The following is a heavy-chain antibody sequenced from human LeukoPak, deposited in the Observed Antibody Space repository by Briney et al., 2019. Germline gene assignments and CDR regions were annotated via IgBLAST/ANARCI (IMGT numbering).Heavy chain of an antibody. CDR3: ARIPYGSGSSGWFDP. Sequence: GTSLRLSCAASGFTFSSYAMHWVRQAPGKGLEWVAVISYDGSNKYYADSVKGRFTISRDNSKNTLYLQMNSLRAEDTAVYYCARIPYGSGSSGWFDPWGQGTLVTVSS. D-gene: IGHD3-10*01. CDR1: GFTFSSYA. V-gene: IGHV3-30*04. J-gene: IGHJ5*02. CDR2: ISYDGSNK.